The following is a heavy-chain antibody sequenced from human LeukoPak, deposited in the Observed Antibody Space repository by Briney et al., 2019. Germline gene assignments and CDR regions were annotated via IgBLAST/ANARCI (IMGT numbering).Heavy chain of an antibody. D-gene: IGHD3-22*01. CDR3: ARVSLNYYDRSFDL. J-gene: IGHJ2*01. CDR2: IYYSGST. V-gene: IGHV4-30-4*07. CDR1: GGSISSGGYS. Sequence: SETLSLTCAVSGGSISSGGYSWSWIRQPPGKGLEWIGYIYYSGSTYYNPSLKSRVTISLDTSKNQFSLKLSSVTAADTAVYYCARVSLNYYDRSFDLWGRGTLVTVSS.